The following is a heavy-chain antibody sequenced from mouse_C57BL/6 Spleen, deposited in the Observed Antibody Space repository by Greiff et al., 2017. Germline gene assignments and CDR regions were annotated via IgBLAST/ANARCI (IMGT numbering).Heavy chain of an antibody. CDR3: ARGEYYYGGGYGCAY. CDR1: GYTFTDYN. Sequence: VQLQQSGPELVKPGASVKIPCTASGYTFTDYNMDWVKQSHGKSLEWIGDINPNNGGTIYNQKFKGKATLTVDKSSSTAYMELRSLTSEDTAVYDSARGEYYYGGGYGCAYWGQGSLGTVSA. D-gene: IGHD1-1*01. V-gene: IGHV1-18*01. CDR2: INPNNGGT. J-gene: IGHJ3*01.